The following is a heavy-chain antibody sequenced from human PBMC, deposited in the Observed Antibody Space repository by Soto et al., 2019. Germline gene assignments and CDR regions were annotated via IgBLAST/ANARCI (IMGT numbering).Heavy chain of an antibody. D-gene: IGHD1-1*01. Sequence: EVQLLESEGGLVQPGGSLRLSCAASGFTFSSYAMSWVRQAPGKGLEWVSAISGSGGSTYYADSVKGRFTISRDNSKNTLYLQMNSLRAEDTAVYYCAKQPRANGYYFDYWGQGTLVTVSS. CDR2: ISGSGGST. J-gene: IGHJ4*02. CDR1: GFTFSSYA. CDR3: AKQPRANGYYFDY. V-gene: IGHV3-23*01.